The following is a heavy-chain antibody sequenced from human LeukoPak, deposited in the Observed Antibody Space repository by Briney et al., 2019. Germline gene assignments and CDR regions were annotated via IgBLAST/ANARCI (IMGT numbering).Heavy chain of an antibody. D-gene: IGHD3-22*01. CDR3: ARQVYDSSGYSTDFDY. Sequence: PSETLSLTCTVSGYSISGAYYWGWIRQPPGKGLEWIGTIYYSGNTYYNPSLKSRVTISVDTSKNQFSLKLSSVTAADTAVYYCARQVYDSSGYSTDFDYWGQGTLVTVSS. CDR1: GYSISGAYY. V-gene: IGHV4-38-2*02. CDR2: IYYSGNT. J-gene: IGHJ4*02.